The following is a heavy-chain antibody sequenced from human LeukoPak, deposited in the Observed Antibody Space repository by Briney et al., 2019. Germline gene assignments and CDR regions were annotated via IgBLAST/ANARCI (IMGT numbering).Heavy chain of an antibody. Sequence: GGSLRLSCAASGFTFSSYGMHWARQAPGKGLEWVAVIWYDGSNKYYADSVKGRFTISRDNSKNTLYLQMNSLRAEDTAVYYCARDWEPYGSVDYWGQGTLVTVSS. CDR3: ARDWEPYGSVDY. CDR2: IWYDGSNK. D-gene: IGHD3-10*01. J-gene: IGHJ4*02. V-gene: IGHV3-33*01. CDR1: GFTFSSYG.